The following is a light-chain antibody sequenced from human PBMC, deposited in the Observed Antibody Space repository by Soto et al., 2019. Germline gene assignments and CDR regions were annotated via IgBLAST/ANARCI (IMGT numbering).Light chain of an antibody. J-gene: IGLJ1*01. CDR2: GNN. Sequence: QSVLTQPPSVSGAPGQKVTISCTGSSSNIGAGYDVHWYQQLPGTAPKLLLYGNNNRPSGVPDRFSGSKSGTSASLVITGLQTEDEADYYCQSYDTSLDALYVFGTGTKLTVL. V-gene: IGLV1-40*01. CDR3: QSYDTSLDALYV. CDR1: SSNIGAGYD.